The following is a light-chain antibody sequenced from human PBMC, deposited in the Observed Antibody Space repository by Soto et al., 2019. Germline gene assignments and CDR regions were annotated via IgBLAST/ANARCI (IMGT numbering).Light chain of an antibody. CDR1: SGHNNYA. Sequence: QLVLTQPPSASASLGASVKLTCALSSGHNNYAIAWQQQQPEKGPRYLMKVNSDGGHSKGDGIPDRFSGSSSGAERYLTISSLQSEDEADYYCQTWGTGMGVFGGGTKLTVL. V-gene: IGLV4-69*01. J-gene: IGLJ3*02. CDR2: VNSDGGH. CDR3: QTWGTGMGV.